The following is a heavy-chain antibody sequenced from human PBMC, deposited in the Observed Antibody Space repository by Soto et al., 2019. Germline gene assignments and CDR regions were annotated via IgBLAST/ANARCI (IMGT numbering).Heavy chain of an antibody. J-gene: IGHJ5*02. CDR2: IYYSGST. V-gene: IGHV4-39*01. Sequence: SETLSLTCTVSGGSISSSSYYWGWIRQPPGKGLEWIGSIYYSGSTYYNPSLKSRVTISVDTSKNQFSLKLSSVTAADTAVYYCARHDVTIFGVVTDMGPNWFDPWGQGTLVTVSS. CDR1: GGSISSSSYY. D-gene: IGHD3-3*01. CDR3: ARHDVTIFGVVTDMGPNWFDP.